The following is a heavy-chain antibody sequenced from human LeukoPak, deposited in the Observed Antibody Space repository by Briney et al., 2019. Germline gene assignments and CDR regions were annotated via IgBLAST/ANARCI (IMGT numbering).Heavy chain of an antibody. CDR3: ARDFGSFYSGNTYDI. V-gene: IGHV4-39*07. D-gene: IGHD1-26*01. CDR2: IYYSGST. J-gene: IGHJ3*02. CDR1: GGSISSSSYY. Sequence: PSETLSLTCTVSGGSISSSSYYWGWIRQPPGKGLEWIGSIYYSGSTYYNPSLKSRVTISVDTSKNQFSLKLSSVTAADTAVYYCARDFGSFYSGNTYDIWGQGTMVTVSS.